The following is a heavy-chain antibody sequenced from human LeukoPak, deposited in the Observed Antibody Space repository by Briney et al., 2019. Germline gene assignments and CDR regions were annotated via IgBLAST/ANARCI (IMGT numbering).Heavy chain of an antibody. Sequence: GGSLRLSCAASGFTFSSYAMHWVRQASGKGLEWVAVISYDGSNKYYADSVKGRFTISRDNSKNTLYLQMNSLRAEDTAVYYCARVSAGSGSYYNVPPGNYYYYMDVWGKGTTVTVSS. J-gene: IGHJ6*03. CDR2: ISYDGSNK. D-gene: IGHD3-10*01. V-gene: IGHV3-30*04. CDR3: ARVSAGSGSYYNVPPGNYYYYMDV. CDR1: GFTFSSYA.